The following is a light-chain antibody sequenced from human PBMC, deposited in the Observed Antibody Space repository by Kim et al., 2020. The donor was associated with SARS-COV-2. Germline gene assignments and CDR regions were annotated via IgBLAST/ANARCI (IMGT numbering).Light chain of an antibody. J-gene: IGLJ3*02. CDR2: DVT. CDR3: SSYTSSTTWV. V-gene: IGLV2-14*03. CDR1: SSDVGAYNY. Sequence: GQSITISCTGTSSDVGAYNYVSWFQQHPGKAPKVMIYDVTKRPSGVSNRFSGSKSGNTGSLTISGLQAEDEADYYCSSYTSSTTWVFGGGTKLTVL.